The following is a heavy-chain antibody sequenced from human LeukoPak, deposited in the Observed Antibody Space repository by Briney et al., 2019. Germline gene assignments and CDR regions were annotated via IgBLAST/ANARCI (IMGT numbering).Heavy chain of an antibody. Sequence: GGSLRLSCAASGFTFGSYSMNWVRQAPGKGLEWVSSISSSSRYIYYADSVKGRFTISRDNAKNSLYLQMNSLRAEDTAVYYCARDRVYCSGGSCQPSGGDYFDYWGQGTLVTVSS. V-gene: IGHV3-21*01. D-gene: IGHD2-15*01. CDR3: ARDRVYCSGGSCQPSGGDYFDY. CDR2: ISSSSRYI. J-gene: IGHJ4*02. CDR1: GFTFGSYS.